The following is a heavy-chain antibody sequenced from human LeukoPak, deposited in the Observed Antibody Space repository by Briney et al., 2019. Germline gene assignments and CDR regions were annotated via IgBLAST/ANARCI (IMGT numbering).Heavy chain of an antibody. J-gene: IGHJ6*03. D-gene: IGHD6-6*01. CDR1: RDSISRGSYY. CDR3: ARGAEGVAARTYYYYMDV. CDR2: IYYSGST. V-gene: IGHV4-39*07. Sequence: PSETLSLTCTVSRDSISRGSYYWGWIRQPPGKGLEWIGTIYYSGSTYYNPSLKSRVTISVDTSKNQFSLKLSSVTATDTAVYYCARGAEGVAARTYYYYMDVWGKGTTVTVSS.